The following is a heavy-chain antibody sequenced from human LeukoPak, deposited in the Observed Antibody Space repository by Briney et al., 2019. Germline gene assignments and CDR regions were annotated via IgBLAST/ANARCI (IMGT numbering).Heavy chain of an antibody. Sequence: SETLSLTCTVSGGSISSYYWSWIRQPPGKGLEWIGYIYTSGSTNYNPSLKSRVTISVDTSKNQFSLKLSSVTAADTAVYYCARRKGSNSYVWFDPWGQGTLVTVSS. CDR1: GGSISSYY. V-gene: IGHV4-4*09. J-gene: IGHJ5*02. CDR2: IYTSGST. D-gene: IGHD6-6*01. CDR3: ARRKGSNSYVWFDP.